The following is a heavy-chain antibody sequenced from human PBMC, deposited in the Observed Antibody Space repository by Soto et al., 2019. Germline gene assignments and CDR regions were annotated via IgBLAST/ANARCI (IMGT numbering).Heavy chain of an antibody. CDR1: GDTFSTYA. CDR2: IIPMFGTA. Sequence: QVQLVQSGAEVKKPESSVKVSCKAPGDTFSTYAISWVRQAPGQGLEWMGGIIPMFGTANYAQRFQDRVTITADESTNIVYMELSSLRSEDTAVYFCASGIQLWLRRINNGYSGWGQGTLVTVSS. V-gene: IGHV1-69*12. J-gene: IGHJ4*02. CDR3: ASGIQLWLRRINNGYSG. D-gene: IGHD5-18*01.